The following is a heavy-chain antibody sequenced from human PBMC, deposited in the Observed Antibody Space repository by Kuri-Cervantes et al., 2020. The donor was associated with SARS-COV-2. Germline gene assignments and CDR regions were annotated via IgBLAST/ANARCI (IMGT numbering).Heavy chain of an antibody. J-gene: IGHJ3*02. V-gene: IGHV3-30*02. CDR1: GFTFSSYG. CDR3: AKGRIHHSDAFDI. Sequence: GESLKISCAASGFTFSSYGMHWVRQAPGKGLEWVAFIRYDGSNKYYADSVKGRFTISRDNSKNTLYLQMNSLGAEDTAVYYCAKGRIHHSDAFDIWGQGTMVTVSS. CDR2: IRYDGSNK. D-gene: IGHD1-14*01.